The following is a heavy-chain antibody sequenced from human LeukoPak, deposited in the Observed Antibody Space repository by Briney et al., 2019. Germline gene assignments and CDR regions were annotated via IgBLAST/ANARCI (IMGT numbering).Heavy chain of an antibody. J-gene: IGHJ4*02. V-gene: IGHV4-4*01. Sequence: SETLSLTCAVSGGSISSNKWWSWVRQPPGKGLEWIVEVYHSGSTNYNPSLKSRVTISVDKSKNQFPLKMSSVTAADTAIYCCASRDYSSGWYAYWGQGTLVTASS. D-gene: IGHD6-19*01. CDR2: VYHSGST. CDR1: GGSISSNKW. CDR3: ASRDYSSGWYAY.